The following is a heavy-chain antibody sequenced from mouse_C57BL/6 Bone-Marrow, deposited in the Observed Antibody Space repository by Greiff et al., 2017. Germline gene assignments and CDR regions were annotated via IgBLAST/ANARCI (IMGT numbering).Heavy chain of an antibody. CDR2: IDPEIGDT. D-gene: IGHD2-3*01. CDR1: GFNIQDDY. V-gene: IGHV14-4*01. CDR3: SSFDGNYFDF. Sequence: VQLKESGAELVRPGASVKLSCTASGFNIQDDYIPWVKQRPEQGLEWIGWIDPEIGDTEYASKFQGKATITSDTSSNTAYLQLSSLTSEDTAVYYCSSFDGNYFDFWGQGTPLTVAS. J-gene: IGHJ2*01.